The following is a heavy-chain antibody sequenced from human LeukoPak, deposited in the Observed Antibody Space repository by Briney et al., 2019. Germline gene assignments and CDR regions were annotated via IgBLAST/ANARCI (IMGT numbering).Heavy chain of an antibody. J-gene: IGHJ4*02. D-gene: IGHD3-10*01. CDR2: ISGSGGYT. CDR1: GFTFSTYD. CDR3: AKEVYYYGSGSYYSANYIDY. Sequence: GGSLRLSCAAAGFTFSTYDMSWVRQAPGKGLEWVSAISGSGGYTYYADSVKGRFTISRDNSKNTLYPEMNSLRAEDTAVYYCAKEVYYYGSGSYYSANYIDYWGQGTLVTVSS. V-gene: IGHV3-23*01.